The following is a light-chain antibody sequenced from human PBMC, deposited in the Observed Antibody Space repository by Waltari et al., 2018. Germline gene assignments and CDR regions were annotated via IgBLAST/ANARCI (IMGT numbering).Light chain of an antibody. V-gene: IGKV3-20*01. CDR1: QSVSSSY. Sequence: EIVLTQSPGTLSLSPGERATLSCRASQSVSSSYLAWYQQKPGQATRLLIYGASIRATGIPDRFSGSGSGTGFTLTISRLEPEDFAVYYCQQYGGSPYTFGQGTKLEIK. CDR3: QQYGGSPYT. CDR2: GAS. J-gene: IGKJ2*01.